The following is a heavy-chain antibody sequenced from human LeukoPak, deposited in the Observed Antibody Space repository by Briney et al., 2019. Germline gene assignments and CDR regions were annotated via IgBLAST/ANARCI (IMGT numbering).Heavy chain of an antibody. CDR3: ARDFGSGGYGGLDP. J-gene: IGHJ5*02. CDR1: GYNFYTYG. D-gene: IGHD5-12*01. Sequence: ASVKVSCEASGYNFYTYGISWVRQAPGQGLEWLGWISGYNSNAHYAQKVQGRVTMTTDSSTNTAYLELRSLKFDDTAVYYCARDFGSGGYGGLDPWGQGTLVTVSS. V-gene: IGHV1-18*01. CDR2: ISGYNSNA.